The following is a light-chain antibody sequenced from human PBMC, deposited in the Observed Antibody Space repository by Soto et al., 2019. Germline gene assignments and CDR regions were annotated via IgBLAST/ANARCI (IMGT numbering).Light chain of an antibody. CDR2: EVS. J-gene: IGLJ1*01. CDR1: SSDIGNYHL. CDR3: CSYAGVNWGYV. Sequence: QSALIQPASVSGSPGQSITISCTGTSSDIGNYHLVSWYQHHPGKAPKLIIYEVSKWPSGVSDRFSGSKSGYTASLTISGLQAEDEADYYCCSYAGVNWGYVLGTGTNVTVL. V-gene: IGLV2-23*02.